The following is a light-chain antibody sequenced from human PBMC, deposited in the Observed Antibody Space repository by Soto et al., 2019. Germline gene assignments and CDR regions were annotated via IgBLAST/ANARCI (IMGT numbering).Light chain of an antibody. CDR3: QQYNDSFPT. V-gene: IGKV1-5*03. J-gene: IGKJ1*01. Sequence: IQRTKSPSTLSASMGDRVTISCRASQNINSWLAWYTHQPGKAPQLLIYKASSLESRSPSRFSGSGSGTDFTLTISSLLPDDFVTFYCQQYNDSFPTFGQGTKVEIK. CDR2: KAS. CDR1: QNINSW.